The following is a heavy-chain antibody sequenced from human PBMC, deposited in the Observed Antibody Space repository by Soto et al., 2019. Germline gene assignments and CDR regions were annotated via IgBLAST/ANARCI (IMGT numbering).Heavy chain of an antibody. Sequence: SVKVSCKASGGTFSSYAISRVRQAPGQGLEWMGGIIPIFGTANYAQKFQGRVTITADESTSTAYMELSSLRSEDTAVYYCARVGGTRYYDSSGYPTGVWGQGTTVTVSS. CDR3: ARVGGTRYYDSSGYPTGV. V-gene: IGHV1-69*13. CDR2: IIPIFGTA. J-gene: IGHJ6*02. CDR1: GGTFSSYA. D-gene: IGHD3-22*01.